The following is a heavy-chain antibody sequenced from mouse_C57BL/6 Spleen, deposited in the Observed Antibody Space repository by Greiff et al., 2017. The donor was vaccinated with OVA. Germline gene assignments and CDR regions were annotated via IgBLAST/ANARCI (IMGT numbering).Heavy chain of an antibody. D-gene: IGHD2-4*01. Sequence: EVQVVESGPGLVKPSQSLSLTCSVTGYSITSGYYWNWIRQFPGNKLEWMGYISYDGSNNYNPSLKNRISITRDTSKNQFFLKLNSVTTEDTATYYCARDSPYDYHFDYWGQGTTLTVSS. CDR2: ISYDGSN. CDR1: GYSITSGYY. J-gene: IGHJ2*01. V-gene: IGHV3-6*01. CDR3: ARDSPYDYHFDY.